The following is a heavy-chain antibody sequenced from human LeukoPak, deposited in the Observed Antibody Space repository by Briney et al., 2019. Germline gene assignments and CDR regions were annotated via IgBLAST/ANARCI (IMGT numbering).Heavy chain of an antibody. D-gene: IGHD3-22*01. Sequence: ASVKVSCKASGYTFTGYYMHWVRQAPGQGLEWMGWINPNSGGTNYAQKFQGRVTMTRDTSISTAYMELSRLRSDDTAVYYCARSPLGTVADSSGYYFDYWGQGTLVTVSS. CDR1: GYTFTGYY. V-gene: IGHV1-2*02. J-gene: IGHJ4*02. CDR3: ARSPLGTVADSSGYYFDY. CDR2: INPNSGGT.